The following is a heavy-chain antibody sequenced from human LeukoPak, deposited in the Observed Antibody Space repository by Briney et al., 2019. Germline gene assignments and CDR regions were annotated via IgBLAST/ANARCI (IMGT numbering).Heavy chain of an antibody. CDR3: ARLLYLPAASTVFDP. CDR2: VYHSGTT. V-gene: IGHV4-4*02. J-gene: IGHJ5*02. D-gene: IGHD6-13*01. CDR1: GGSISSDNW. Sequence: SETLSLTCAVSGGSISSDNWWSWVRKSPGKGLEWIGEVYHSGTTNYNPSLKSRVTISVDTSKNQFSLKLSSVTAADTAVYYCARLLYLPAASTVFDPWGQGTLVTVSS.